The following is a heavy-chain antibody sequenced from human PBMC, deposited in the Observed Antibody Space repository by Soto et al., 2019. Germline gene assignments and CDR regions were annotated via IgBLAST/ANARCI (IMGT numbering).Heavy chain of an antibody. CDR1: GFTFSSYA. Sequence: EVEVLESGGGLVQPGGSLRLSCAASGFTFSSYAMSWVRQAPGKGLEWVSGISASGGRTYYADSVKGRFTVSRDSYKNTVFLQMNSLRAEDTAVYYCGKDPTGDYVGGFEFWGQGTMVTVSS. CDR3: GKDPTGDYVGGFEF. J-gene: IGHJ3*01. V-gene: IGHV3-23*01. D-gene: IGHD4-17*01. CDR2: ISASGGRT.